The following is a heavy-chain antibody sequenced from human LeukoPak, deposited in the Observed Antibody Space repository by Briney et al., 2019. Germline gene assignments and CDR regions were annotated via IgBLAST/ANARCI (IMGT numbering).Heavy chain of an antibody. CDR2: IWFDGDRK. D-gene: IGHD2-15*01. CDR3: ARVGCRGGSCSSRGDYYYGMDV. CDR1: GFSFSTYG. V-gene: IGHV3-33*01. Sequence: GGSLRLSCAASGFSFSTYGMHWVRQSPGKSLEWVALIWFDGDRKYYGDSVRGRFTISGDKSRNTVYLQMNSLRAEDTAVYYCARVGCRGGSCSSRGDYYYGMDVWGQGTTVTVSS. J-gene: IGHJ6*02.